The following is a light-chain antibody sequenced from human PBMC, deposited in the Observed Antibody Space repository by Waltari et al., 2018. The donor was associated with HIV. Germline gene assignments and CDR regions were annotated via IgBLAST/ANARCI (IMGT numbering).Light chain of an antibody. V-gene: IGLV2-18*02. CDR1: SSDVGRYNR. CDR2: DVT. CDR3: SSSASTYTSLV. Sequence: QSALTQPPSVSGSPGQSVTISCTGTSSDVGRYNRVSWYHQSPGTAPKLIIYDVTHRPSGVPDRFSGSKSGNTASLTISGLQAEDEADYYCSSSASTYTSLVFGGGTRLTVL. J-gene: IGLJ2*01.